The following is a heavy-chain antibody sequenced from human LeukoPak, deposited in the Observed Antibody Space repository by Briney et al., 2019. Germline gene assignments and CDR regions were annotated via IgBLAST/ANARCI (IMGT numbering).Heavy chain of an antibody. J-gene: IGHJ3*02. V-gene: IGHV4-61*02. CDR2: ISSSGST. CDR3: ARGLYSDDSAGFFDM. CDR1: GDSISSGDYY. Sequence: PSETLSLTCTVSGDSISSGDYYWSWIRQPPGKGLEWIGSISSSGSTNYNPSLKSRVTISVDTSKNQFSLKLSSVTAADTAVYFCARGLYSDDSAGFFDMGGQGTMVTVSS. D-gene: IGHD3-22*01.